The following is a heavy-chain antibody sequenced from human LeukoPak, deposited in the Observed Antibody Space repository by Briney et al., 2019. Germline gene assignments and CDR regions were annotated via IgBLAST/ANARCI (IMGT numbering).Heavy chain of an antibody. Sequence: PSETLSLTCTVSGGSIRSYSWSWIRQPPGKGLEWIGYIYYSGSTKYNPSLKSRATISVDTSKNQFSLKLSSVTAADTAVYYCARQRNVGASADYWGQGTLLTVSS. D-gene: IGHD1-26*01. CDR1: GGSIRSYS. CDR2: IYYSGST. V-gene: IGHV4-59*08. J-gene: IGHJ4*02. CDR3: ARQRNVGASADY.